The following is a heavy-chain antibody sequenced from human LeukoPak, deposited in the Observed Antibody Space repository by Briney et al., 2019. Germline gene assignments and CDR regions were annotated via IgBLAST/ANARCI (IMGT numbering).Heavy chain of an antibody. CDR1: GGTFSSYG. CDR3: AREMFGFESNFYAFDI. D-gene: IGHD3-3*01. Sequence: GASVTVSCKTSGGTFSSYGISWVRQAPGQRLEWMGGIIPIFGTANSAQKFQGRVTITADESTSTAYMEMSSLRSEDTAVYYCAREMFGFESNFYAFDIWGQGTMVTVSS. V-gene: IGHV1-69*13. J-gene: IGHJ3*02. CDR2: IIPIFGTA.